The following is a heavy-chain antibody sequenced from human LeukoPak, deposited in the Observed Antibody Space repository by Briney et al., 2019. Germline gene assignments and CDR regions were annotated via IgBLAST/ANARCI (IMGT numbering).Heavy chain of an antibody. CDR1: GGSISSGGYY. Sequence: SETLSLTCTVSGGSISSGGYYWSWIRQHPGKGLERIGYIYYSGSTYYNPSLKSRVTISVDTSKNQFSLKLSSVTAADTAVYYCAREKSRDYYDSSGYYSSGAFDIWGQGTMVTVSS. CDR2: IYYSGST. CDR3: AREKSRDYYDSSGYYSSGAFDI. J-gene: IGHJ3*02. V-gene: IGHV4-31*03. D-gene: IGHD3-22*01.